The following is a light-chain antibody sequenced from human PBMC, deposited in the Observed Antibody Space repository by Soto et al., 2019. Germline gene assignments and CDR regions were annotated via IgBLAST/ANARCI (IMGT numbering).Light chain of an antibody. CDR2: DAS. J-gene: IGKJ1*01. Sequence: DIQMTHSPSTLSASGGDRVTITCRGSHSIRKYFAWYQQKPWKAPKLLLSDASTLESGVPSRFSGSGSGTEFTLTISSLQPDDFATYYCQQHNSYPWTFGQGTKVDIK. V-gene: IGKV1-5*01. CDR1: HSIRKY. CDR3: QQHNSYPWT.